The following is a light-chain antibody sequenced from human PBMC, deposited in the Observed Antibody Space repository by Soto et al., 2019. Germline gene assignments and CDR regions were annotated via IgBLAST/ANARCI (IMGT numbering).Light chain of an antibody. CDR3: QQYGSSPIT. CDR2: GAS. J-gene: IGKJ5*01. V-gene: IGKV3-20*01. CDR1: QSVSSSY. Sequence: NMLTLGPGRISMSQGERATLSCRASQSVSSSYLAWYQQKPGQAPRLLIYGASSRATGIPDRFSGSGSGTDFTLTISSLEPEEYAMYYCQQYGSSPITCGPGTRLEIK.